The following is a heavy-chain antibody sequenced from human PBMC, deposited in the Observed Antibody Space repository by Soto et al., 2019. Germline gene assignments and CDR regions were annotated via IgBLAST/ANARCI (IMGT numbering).Heavy chain of an antibody. V-gene: IGHV3-23*01. CDR2: ITDTGGDT. CDR3: ARVSTDSYPVSRIFDF. Sequence: WGSLSLSCVASGITFLSRDMIFFRHSPFEWLEWVSTITDTGGDTKYADSVRGRFTMSRDNSKKTLYLQMNSLRVEDSALYYCARVSTDSYPVSRIFDFWGRGTLVTVSS. CDR1: GITFLSRD. J-gene: IGHJ4*02. D-gene: IGHD4-17*01.